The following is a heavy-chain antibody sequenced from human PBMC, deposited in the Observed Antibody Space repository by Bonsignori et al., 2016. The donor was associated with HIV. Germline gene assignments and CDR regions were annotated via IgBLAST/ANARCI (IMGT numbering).Heavy chain of an antibody. Sequence: EVQLVESGGGVVQPGGPSRLSCAAPRTDPPVAYWMHWVRPGVQGRGREWVSGINTDGIDRRYAESVMGRFTISRDDAKNTLHLQMNSLRVDDTAVYHCVRLVYCDYGLCSDYWGRGNPWSPVSP. CDR1: RTDPPVAYW. J-gene: IGHJ4*02. CDR2: INTDGIDR. CDR3: VRLVYCDYGLCSDY. V-gene: IGHV3-74*01. D-gene: IGHD3-16*01.